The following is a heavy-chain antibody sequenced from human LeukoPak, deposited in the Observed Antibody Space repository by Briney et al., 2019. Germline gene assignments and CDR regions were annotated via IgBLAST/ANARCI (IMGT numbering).Heavy chain of an antibody. CDR3: ARGEKYCSSTSCYVGGTYYFDY. CDR1: GFTVSSNY. D-gene: IGHD2-2*01. J-gene: IGHJ4*02. Sequence: LRLSCAASGFTVSSNYMSWVRQAPGKGLEWIGYIYYSGSTYYNPSLKSRVTISVDTSKNQFSLKLSSVTAADTAVYYCARGEKYCSSTSCYVGGTYYFDYWGQGTLVTVSS. CDR2: IYYSGST. V-gene: IGHV4-30-4*08.